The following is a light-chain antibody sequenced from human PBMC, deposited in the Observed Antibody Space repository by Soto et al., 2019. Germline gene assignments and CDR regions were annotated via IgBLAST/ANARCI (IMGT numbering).Light chain of an antibody. CDR1: SSDVGGYDY. Sequence: QSALTQHPSASGSPGQSVTISCTGTSSDVGGYDYVSWYQHHPGKAPKLMLSEVNKRPSGVPDRFSGSKSGNTASLTVSGLQAEDEADYYCSSYAGSNNFVLFGGGTKLTVL. CDR3: SSYAGSNNFVL. V-gene: IGLV2-8*01. CDR2: EVN. J-gene: IGLJ3*02.